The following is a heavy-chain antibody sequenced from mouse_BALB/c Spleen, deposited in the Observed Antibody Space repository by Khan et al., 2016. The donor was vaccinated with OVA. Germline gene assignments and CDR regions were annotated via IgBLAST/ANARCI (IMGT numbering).Heavy chain of an antibody. CDR1: GYSITSDYA. V-gene: IGHV3-2*02. Sequence: EVKLLESGPGLVKPSQSLSLTCTVTGYSITSDYAWNWIRQFPGNKLEWMGFISYSGSTSYNPSLKSRISITRDTSKNQFFLQLNSVTTDDTATYYCARGTVGRFAYWGQGTLVTVSA. CDR2: ISYSGST. J-gene: IGHJ3*01. D-gene: IGHD1-1*01. CDR3: ARGTVGRFAY.